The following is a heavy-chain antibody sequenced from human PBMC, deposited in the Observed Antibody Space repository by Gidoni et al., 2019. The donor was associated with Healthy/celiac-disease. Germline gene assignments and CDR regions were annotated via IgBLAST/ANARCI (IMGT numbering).Heavy chain of an antibody. CDR1: GFTFSSYA. Sequence: EVQLLESGGGLVQPGGSLRLSCAASGFTFSSYAMSWVRQAPGKGLEWVSAISGSGGSTYYADSVKGRFTISRDNSKNTLYLQMNNLRAEDTAVYYCANALIAAAGTDEGVDYWGQGTLVTVSS. J-gene: IGHJ4*02. V-gene: IGHV3-23*01. CDR2: ISGSGGST. D-gene: IGHD6-13*01. CDR3: ANALIAAAGTDEGVDY.